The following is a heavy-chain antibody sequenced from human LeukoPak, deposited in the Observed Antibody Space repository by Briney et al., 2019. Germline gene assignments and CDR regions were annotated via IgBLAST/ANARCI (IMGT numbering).Heavy chain of an antibody. CDR2: IYYSGST. V-gene: IGHV4-59*01. J-gene: IGHJ5*02. CDR3: ARSGGSVAMVRGVIDGWFDP. D-gene: IGHD3-10*01. CDR1: GGSISSYY. Sequence: SESLSLTCIVSGGSISSYYWSWIRQPPGKGREWIVYIYYSGSTTHNPSLQSRVTISVDTSKNQFSLKLSSVTAADTAVYYCARSGGSVAMVRGVIDGWFDPWGQGTLVTVSS.